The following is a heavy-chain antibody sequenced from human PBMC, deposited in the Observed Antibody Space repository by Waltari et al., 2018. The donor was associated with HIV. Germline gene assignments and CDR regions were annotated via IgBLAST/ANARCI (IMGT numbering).Heavy chain of an antibody. J-gene: IGHJ4*02. D-gene: IGHD3-3*01. CDR1: GYSFIDFD. CDR3: TKGRRGALFGDE. V-gene: IGHV1-8*02. CDR2: MNPDNGDA. Sequence: LVQSGAEIKKPRASVRVSCKASGYSFIDFDINWVRRPPGRGLEWVGWMNPDNGDAGYGHKFKGRFSLTRDTSTDTAYMDVTNLKSEDTAIYYCTKGRRGALFGDEWGQGTLVTVSS.